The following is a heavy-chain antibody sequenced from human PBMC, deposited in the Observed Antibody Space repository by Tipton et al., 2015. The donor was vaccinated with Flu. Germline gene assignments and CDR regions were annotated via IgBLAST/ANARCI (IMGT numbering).Heavy chain of an antibody. V-gene: IGHV3-11*01. CDR2: ISSSGSTI. CDR3: ARDGYNRNYWFGGYYYYGMGG. CDR1: GFTFSDYY. D-gene: IGHD1-7*01. J-gene: IGHJ6*02. Sequence: SLRLSCAASGFTFSDYYMSWIRQAPGKGLEWVSYISSSGSTIYYADSVKGRFTISRDNAKNSLYLQMNSLRAEDTAVYYCARDGYNRNYWFGGYYYYGMGGWGPGAPVTVS.